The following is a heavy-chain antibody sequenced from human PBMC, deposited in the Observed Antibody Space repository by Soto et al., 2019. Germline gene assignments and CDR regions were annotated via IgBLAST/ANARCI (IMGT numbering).Heavy chain of an antibody. CDR3: AKDGDIVVVPAAILRGCMDV. CDR2: ISGSGGST. CDR1: GFTFSSYA. Sequence: EVQLLESGGGLVQPGGSLRLSCAASGFTFSSYAMSWVRQAPGKGLEWVSAISGSGGSTYYADSVKGRFTISRDNSKNTLYLQMNSLRAEDTAVYYCAKDGDIVVVPAAILRGCMDVWGQGTTVTVSS. J-gene: IGHJ6*02. D-gene: IGHD2-2*02. V-gene: IGHV3-23*01.